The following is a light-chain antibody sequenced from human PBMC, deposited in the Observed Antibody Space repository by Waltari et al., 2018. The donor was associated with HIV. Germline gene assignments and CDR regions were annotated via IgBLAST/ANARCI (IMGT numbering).Light chain of an antibody. CDR2: LGS. CDR1: QSLLHSKGYNY. Sequence: DIVMTQSPLSLPVTPGEPASISCRSSQSLLHSKGYNYLDWYLQKPGQSPQLLIYLGSNRASGVPDRFSGSGSGTDFTLNISRVEPEDVGIYYCMQGLQTPQVTFGGGTKVEIK. V-gene: IGKV2-28*01. CDR3: MQGLQTPQVT. J-gene: IGKJ4*01.